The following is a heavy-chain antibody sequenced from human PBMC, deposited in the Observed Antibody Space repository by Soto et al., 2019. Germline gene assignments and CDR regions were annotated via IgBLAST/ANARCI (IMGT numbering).Heavy chain of an antibody. D-gene: IGHD2-2*02. CDR1: GFTFSTCA. J-gene: IGHJ2*01. CDR3: AKSLLYFEAGGFDL. V-gene: IGHV3-23*01. CDR2: ISGAGGTT. Sequence: QLLESGGGLVQPGGSLRLSCAASGFTFSTCAMTWVRQAPGKGLEWVSTISGAGGTTYYTQSVRGRFTISRDNSQDTLYLQMNNLRVEDTAIYYCAKSLLYFEAGGFDLWGRGTLVTVS.